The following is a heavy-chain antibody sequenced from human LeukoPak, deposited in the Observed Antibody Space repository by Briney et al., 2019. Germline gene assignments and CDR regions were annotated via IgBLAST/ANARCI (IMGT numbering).Heavy chain of an antibody. D-gene: IGHD2-2*01. CDR2: IYYSGST. CDR3: ARLKCISTTCPSRYVMDV. J-gene: IGHJ6*02. Sequence: SETLSLTCSVSGGSISSYYWSWIRQPPGKGLEYIGYIYYSGSTNYNPSLKSRVTVSVDTSRDQFSLNLTSVTAADTAVYYCARLKCISTTCPSRYVMDVWGRGTTVTVSS. V-gene: IGHV4-59*01. CDR1: GGSISSYY.